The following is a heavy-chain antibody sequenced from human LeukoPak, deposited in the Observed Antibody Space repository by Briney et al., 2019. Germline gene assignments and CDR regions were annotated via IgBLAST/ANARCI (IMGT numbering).Heavy chain of an antibody. Sequence: PGGSLRLSCVASGFTFSSYGMNWVRQAPGKGLEWVSYIRSSGTTIYSADSVKGRFTISRDNAKNSLYLQMNSLRAEDTAVYYCAREGTYGSVDHYHYYMDVWGRGTTVTVSS. V-gene: IGHV3-48*01. CDR2: IRSSGTTI. CDR3: AREGTYGSVDHYHYYMDV. CDR1: GFTFSSYG. J-gene: IGHJ6*03. D-gene: IGHD3-10*01.